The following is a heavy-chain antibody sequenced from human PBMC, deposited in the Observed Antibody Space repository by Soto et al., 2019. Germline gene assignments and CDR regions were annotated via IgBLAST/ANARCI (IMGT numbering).Heavy chain of an antibody. V-gene: IGHV4-34*01. D-gene: IGHD3-10*01. CDR3: TGITWFRGMDV. Sequence: PSETLSLTCAVYGGSFGVYYWSLIRQPPGKGLERIGEINHSGSTNYNPSLKSRVTISVDTSKNQFSLKLSSVTAADTAVYYCTGITWFRGMDVWGQGTPVTVSS. CDR1: GGSFGVYY. J-gene: IGHJ6*02. CDR2: INHSGST.